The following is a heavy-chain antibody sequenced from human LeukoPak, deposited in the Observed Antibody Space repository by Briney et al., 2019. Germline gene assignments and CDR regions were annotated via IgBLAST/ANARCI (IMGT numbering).Heavy chain of an antibody. Sequence: ASVKVSCKASGGTFSNYAISWVRQATGQGLEWMGWINPHSGKTGYAQKFQGRVTMTTDTSASTAYMELSSLRSEDTAVYYCARLSSHYGDYKVDPWGQGTLVTVSS. D-gene: IGHD4-17*01. CDR3: ARLSSHYGDYKVDP. V-gene: IGHV1-8*02. J-gene: IGHJ5*02. CDR1: GGTFSNYA. CDR2: INPHSGKT.